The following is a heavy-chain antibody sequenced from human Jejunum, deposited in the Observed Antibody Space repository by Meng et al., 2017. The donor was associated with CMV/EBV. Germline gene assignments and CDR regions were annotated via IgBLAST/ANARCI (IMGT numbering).Heavy chain of an antibody. V-gene: IGHV2-5*02. J-gene: IGHJ4*02. CDR3: AHFVGGYYPSRPDY. CDR1: GFSPSTGGGG. CDR2: IYRGDDK. Sequence: QITLKEPGPPLVKPPQTLPLTCSFSGFSPSTGGGGVGWIRQPPGKALEWLALIYRGDDKRYSPSLNSRLTIAKDTSKNEVVLTLTNMGPIDTGTYYCAHFVGGYYPSRPDYWGQGTLVTVSS. D-gene: IGHD1-26*01.